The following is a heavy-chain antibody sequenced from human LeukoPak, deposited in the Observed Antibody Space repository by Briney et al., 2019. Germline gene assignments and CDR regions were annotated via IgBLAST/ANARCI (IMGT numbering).Heavy chain of an antibody. CDR2: IIPIFGTA. D-gene: IGHD4-11*01. Sequence: SVKVSCKASGGTFSSYAISWVRQAPGQGLEWMGGIIPIFGTANYAQKFQGRVTITTDESSSTAYMELSSLRSEDTAVYYCARGAVTANWFDPWGQGTLVTISS. CDR1: GGTFSSYA. CDR3: ARGAVTANWFDP. J-gene: IGHJ5*02. V-gene: IGHV1-69*05.